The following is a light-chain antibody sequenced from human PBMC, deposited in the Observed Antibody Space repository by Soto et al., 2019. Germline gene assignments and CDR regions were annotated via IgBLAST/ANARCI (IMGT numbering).Light chain of an antibody. CDR2: YDS. CDR1: NIGSKS. CDR3: QVWDSSSDHDV. Sequence: SYELTQPPSVSGAPGKTARITCGGNNIGSKSVHWYQQKPGQAPVLVIYYDSDRPAGIPERFSGSNSGNTATLTISRVEAGDEADYYCQVWDSSSDHDVFVTGTKLTVL. V-gene: IGLV3-21*04. J-gene: IGLJ1*01.